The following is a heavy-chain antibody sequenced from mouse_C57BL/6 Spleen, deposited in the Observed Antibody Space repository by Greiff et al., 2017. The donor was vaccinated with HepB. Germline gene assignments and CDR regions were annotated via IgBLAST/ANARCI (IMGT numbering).Heavy chain of an antibody. CDR2: IYPRSGNT. D-gene: IGHD2-3*01. CDR1: GYTFTSYG. CDR3: ARLSIYDGLYGYFDY. V-gene: IGHV1-81*01. J-gene: IGHJ2*01. Sequence: QVQLQQSGAELARPGASVKLSCKASGYTFTSYGISWVKQRTGQGLEWIGEIYPRSGNTYYNEKFKGKATLTADKSSSTAYMELRSLTSEDSAVYFCARLSIYDGLYGYFDYWGQGTTLTVSS.